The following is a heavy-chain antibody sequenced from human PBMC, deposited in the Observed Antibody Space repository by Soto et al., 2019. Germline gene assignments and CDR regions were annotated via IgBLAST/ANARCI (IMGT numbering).Heavy chain of an antibody. Sequence: ASVKVSCKASGYTFTSYGISWVRQAPGQGLEWMGWISAYNGNTNYAQKLQGRVTMTTDTSTSTAYMELRSLRSDDTAVYYCARAHYYDSSGYSAYWGQGTLVTVS. D-gene: IGHD3-22*01. CDR1: GYTFTSYG. V-gene: IGHV1-18*04. CDR2: ISAYNGNT. CDR3: ARAHYYDSSGYSAY. J-gene: IGHJ4*02.